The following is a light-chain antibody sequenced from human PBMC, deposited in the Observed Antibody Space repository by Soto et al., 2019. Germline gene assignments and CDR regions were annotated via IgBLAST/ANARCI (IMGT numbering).Light chain of an antibody. Sequence: QSALTQPASVSGSPGQSITISCTGTNSDIGAFDYVAWYQQHPGKAPKLMIFAVSYRPSGVSSRFSGSKSGNTASLTISGLQAEDEADYYCTSWATSSTLVFGGGTQLTVL. CDR3: TSWATSSTLV. CDR1: NSDIGAFDY. J-gene: IGLJ2*01. CDR2: AVS. V-gene: IGLV2-14*03.